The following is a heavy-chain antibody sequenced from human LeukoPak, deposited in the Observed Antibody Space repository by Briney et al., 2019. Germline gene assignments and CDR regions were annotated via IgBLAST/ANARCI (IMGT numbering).Heavy chain of an antibody. V-gene: IGHV1-46*01. J-gene: IGHJ5*02. CDR1: GYTFTSYG. CDR2: INPSGGST. CDR3: AREISEARQQLATFDNWFNP. Sequence: ASVKVSCKASGYTFTSYGISWVRQAPGQGLEWMGIINPSGGSTSYAQKFQGRVTMTRDMSTSTVYMELSSLRSEDTAVYYCAREISEARQQLATFDNWFNPWGQGTLVTVSS. D-gene: IGHD6-13*01.